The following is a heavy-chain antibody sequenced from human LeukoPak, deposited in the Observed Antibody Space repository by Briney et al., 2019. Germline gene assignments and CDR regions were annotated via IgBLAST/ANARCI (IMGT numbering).Heavy chain of an antibody. CDR3: ARGVLRYFDSGFGY. D-gene: IGHD3-9*01. J-gene: IGHJ4*02. CDR1: GFTFSSYW. Sequence: GGSLRLSCAASGFTFSSYWMTWVRRAPGKGLEWVANIKQDGSEKYYVDSVKGRFTVSRDNAKNSLYLQMNSLRAEDTAVYYCARGVLRYFDSGFGYWGQGTLVTVSS. V-gene: IGHV3-7*01. CDR2: IKQDGSEK.